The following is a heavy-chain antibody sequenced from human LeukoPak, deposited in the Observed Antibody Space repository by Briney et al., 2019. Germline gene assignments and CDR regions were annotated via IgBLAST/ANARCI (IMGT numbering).Heavy chain of an antibody. V-gene: IGHV4-59*01. D-gene: IGHD1-1*01. CDR2: IYYSGST. CDR3: ARHGAGVHNFDY. J-gene: IGHJ4*02. Sequence: SETLSLTCTVSGGSISSYYWSWIRQPPGKGLEWIGYIYYSGSTNYNPSLKSRVTISVDTSKNQFSLKLSSVTAADTAVYYCARHGAGVHNFDYWGQGTLVTVSS. CDR1: GGSISSYY.